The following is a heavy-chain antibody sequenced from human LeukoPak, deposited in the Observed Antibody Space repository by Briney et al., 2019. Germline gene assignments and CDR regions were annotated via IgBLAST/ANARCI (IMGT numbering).Heavy chain of an antibody. Sequence: ASVKVSCKASGYTFTSYDINWVRQATGQGLEWMGWMNPNSGNTGYAQKFQGRVTMTRDTSISTAYMELSRLRSDDTAVYYCARGAWDIVVVPAALDYWGQGTLVTVSS. CDR2: MNPNSGNT. CDR1: GYTFTSYD. V-gene: IGHV1-8*01. D-gene: IGHD2-2*01. J-gene: IGHJ4*02. CDR3: ARGAWDIVVVPAALDY.